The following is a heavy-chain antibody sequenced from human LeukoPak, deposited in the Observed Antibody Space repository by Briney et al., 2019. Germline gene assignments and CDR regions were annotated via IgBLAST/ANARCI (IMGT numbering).Heavy chain of an antibody. CDR2: INPSGGST. V-gene: IGHV1-46*01. J-gene: IGHJ5*02. Sequence: ASVKVSCKASGYTFTSYYMHWVRQAPGQGLEWMGIINPSGGSTSYAQKFQGRVTMTRDTSTSTVYMELSSLRAEDTAVYYCARDGDIVATIENWFDPWGQGTLVTVSS. CDR3: ARDGDIVATIENWFDP. CDR1: GYTFTSYY. D-gene: IGHD5-12*01.